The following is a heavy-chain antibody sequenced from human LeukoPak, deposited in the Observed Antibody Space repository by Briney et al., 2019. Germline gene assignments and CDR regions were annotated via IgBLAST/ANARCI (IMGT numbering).Heavy chain of an antibody. CDR1: GGSMSSTKW. Sequence: PSETLSLTCAVSGGSMSSTKWWSWVRQPPRKGLEWIGEIYHSGSTNYNPSLKSRLTISVDKSKNQVSLNLTSVTAADTAVYYCATSMVMNHYCFDYWAQGTLVTVSP. J-gene: IGHJ4*02. V-gene: IGHV4-4*02. CDR2: IYHSGST. D-gene: IGHD1-14*01. CDR3: ATSMVMNHYCFDY.